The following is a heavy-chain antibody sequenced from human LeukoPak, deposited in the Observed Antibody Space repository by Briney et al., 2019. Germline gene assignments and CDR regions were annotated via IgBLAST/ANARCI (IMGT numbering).Heavy chain of an antibody. CDR1: GFTFSSHN. CDR3: ARDDSSGYYFDY. CDR2: ISSSSTVI. D-gene: IGHD3-22*01. J-gene: IGHJ4*02. Sequence: PGGSLRLSCAASGFTFSSHNMNWVRQAPGKGLEWVSYISSSSTVIYYADSVKGRFNVSKENAKNSMYLQMNSLRDEGTAVFYCARDDSSGYYFDYWGQGTLVTVSS. V-gene: IGHV3-48*02.